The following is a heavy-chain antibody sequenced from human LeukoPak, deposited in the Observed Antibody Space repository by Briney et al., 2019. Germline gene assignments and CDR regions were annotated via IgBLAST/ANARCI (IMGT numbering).Heavy chain of an antibody. CDR3: ARDRSHDYYGMDV. J-gene: IGHJ6*02. Sequence: GGSLRLSCAASGFTFSSYAMSWVRQAPGKGLEWVSYISSSGSTIYYADSVKGRFTISRDNAKNSLYLQMNSLRAEDTAVYYCARDRSHDYYGMDVWGQGTTVTVSS. CDR2: ISSSGSTI. V-gene: IGHV3-48*04. CDR1: GFTFSSYA. D-gene: IGHD3-16*02.